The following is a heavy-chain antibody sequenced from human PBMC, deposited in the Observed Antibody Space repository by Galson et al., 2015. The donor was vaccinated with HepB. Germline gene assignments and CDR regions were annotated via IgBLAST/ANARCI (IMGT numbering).Heavy chain of an antibody. V-gene: IGHV3-23*01. D-gene: IGHD3-10*01. CDR1: GFPFTNDA. CDR2: ISGGGDRT. CDR3: ARDDYGSGSNFDY. J-gene: IGHJ4*02. Sequence: SLRLSCAASGFPFTNDAMSWVRQAPGKGLEWVSAISGGGDRTHYADSVRGRFTISRDNSKNTLYLQMNSLRAEDTAVYYCARDDYGSGSNFDYWGQGTLATVSS.